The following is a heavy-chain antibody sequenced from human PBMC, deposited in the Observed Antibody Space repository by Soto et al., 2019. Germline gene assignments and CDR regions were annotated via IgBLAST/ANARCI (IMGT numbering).Heavy chain of an antibody. CDR3: ARYDHYDFWSGKVDP. CDR2: IYYSGST. J-gene: IGHJ5*02. Sequence: SETLSLTCTVSGGSISSGDYYWSWIRQHPGKGLEWIGYIYYSGSTYYNPSLKSRVTISVDTSKNQFSLKLSSVTAADTAVYYCARYDHYDFWSGKVDPWGQGTLVTVSS. D-gene: IGHD3-3*01. CDR1: GGSISSGDYY. V-gene: IGHV4-31*03.